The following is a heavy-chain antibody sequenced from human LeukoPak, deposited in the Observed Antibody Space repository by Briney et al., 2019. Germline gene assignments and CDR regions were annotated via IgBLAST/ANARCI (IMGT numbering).Heavy chain of an antibody. CDR2: ISWNSGSI. V-gene: IGHV3-9*01. CDR3: AKGGYDSSGYYRY. J-gene: IGHJ4*02. Sequence: GGSLRLSCAASGFTFDVYAMHWVRQAPGKGLEWVSGISWNSGSIGYADSVKGRFTISRDNAKNSLYLQMNSLRAEDTALYYCAKGGYDSSGYYRYWGQGTLVTVSS. D-gene: IGHD3-22*01. CDR1: GFTFDVYA.